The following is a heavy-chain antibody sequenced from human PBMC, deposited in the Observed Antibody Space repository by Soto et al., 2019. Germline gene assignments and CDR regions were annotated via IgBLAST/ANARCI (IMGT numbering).Heavy chain of an antibody. CDR2: FDPEDGET. Sequence: QVQLVQSGAAVKKPGASVKVSCKVSGYTLTELSMHWVRQAPGKGREWMGGFDPEDGETIYAQKFQDRVTMTEDTSTDTAYMELSSLRSEDTAVYYCEAAPLRYFDWSIPLWGKGTLVTVSS. CDR1: GYTLTELS. D-gene: IGHD3-9*01. J-gene: IGHJ4*02. CDR3: EAAPLRYFDWSIPL. V-gene: IGHV1-24*01.